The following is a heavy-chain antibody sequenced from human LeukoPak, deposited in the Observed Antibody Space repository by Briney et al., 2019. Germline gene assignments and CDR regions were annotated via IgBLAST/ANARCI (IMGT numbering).Heavy chain of an antibody. CDR2: INSDGSTT. V-gene: IGHV3-74*01. Sequence: GGSLRLSCVVSGFSFSNYWMHWVRQAPGKGLAWVSRINSDGSTTSYAASVKGRFTISRDNAKSTLYLQMNSLRAEDTAVYYCARGIVGPTGDYWGQGTLVTVSS. CDR3: ARGIVGPTGDY. D-gene: IGHD1-26*01. CDR1: GFSFSNYW. J-gene: IGHJ4*02.